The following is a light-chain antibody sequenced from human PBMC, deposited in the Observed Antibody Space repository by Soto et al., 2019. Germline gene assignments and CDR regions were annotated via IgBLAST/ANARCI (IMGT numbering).Light chain of an antibody. J-gene: IGLJ1*01. V-gene: IGLV2-14*03. CDR3: YSCSRSSGTRYV. CDR2: DVS. CDR1: SSEIGTYNY. Sequence: QSVLTQPASVSGSPGQSITISCTGTSSEIGTYNYVSWYQQHPGQAPKLMIYDVSNRPSGVSDRFSGSKSGNTASLTISGLQAEDEADYYCYSCSRSSGTRYVFGTGTKLTVL.